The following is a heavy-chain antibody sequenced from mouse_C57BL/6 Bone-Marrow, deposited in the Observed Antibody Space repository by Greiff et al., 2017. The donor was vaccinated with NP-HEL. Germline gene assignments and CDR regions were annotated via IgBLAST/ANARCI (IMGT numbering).Heavy chain of an antibody. CDR2: IHPNSGST. J-gene: IGHJ4*01. V-gene: IGHV1-64*01. CDR1: GYTFTSYW. Sequence: VQLQQPGAELVKPGASVKLSCKASGYTFTSYWMHWVKQRPGQGLEWIGMIHPNSGSTNYNEKFKSKATLTVDKSSSTAYMQHSSLTSEDSAVSYCSRCDVYYPYAIDYWGQGTSVPVSS. D-gene: IGHD2-3*01. CDR3: SRCDVYYPYAIDY.